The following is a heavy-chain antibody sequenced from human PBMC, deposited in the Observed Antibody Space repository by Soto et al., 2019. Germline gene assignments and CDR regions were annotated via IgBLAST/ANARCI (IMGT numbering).Heavy chain of an antibody. CDR1: GFTFSRYG. CDR2: ISYDGSKK. Sequence: QPGGSLRLSCAASGFTFSRYGMHWVRQAPGKGLEWVAVISYDGSKKYYEDSVKGRFTISRDNSKNTLYLQMNSLRAEDTAVYYCAKDLGDYSNYEGAFDIWGQGTMVTVSS. D-gene: IGHD4-4*01. CDR3: AKDLGDYSNYEGAFDI. V-gene: IGHV3-30*18. J-gene: IGHJ3*02.